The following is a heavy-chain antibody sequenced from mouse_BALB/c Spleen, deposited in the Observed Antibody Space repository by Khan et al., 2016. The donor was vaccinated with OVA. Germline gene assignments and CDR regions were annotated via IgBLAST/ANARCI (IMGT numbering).Heavy chain of an antibody. CDR2: ISSGGSYT. CDR3: ARLYAMDY. V-gene: IGHV5-6*01. CDR1: GFTFSSYG. J-gene: IGHJ4*01. Sequence: EVQLLETGGDLVKPGGSLKLSCAASGFTFSSYGMSWVRQTPDKRLEWVATISSGGSYTCYPDSVKGRFTISRDNAKNTLYLQMSSLKSEDTAMYYCARLYAMDYWGQGTSVTVSS.